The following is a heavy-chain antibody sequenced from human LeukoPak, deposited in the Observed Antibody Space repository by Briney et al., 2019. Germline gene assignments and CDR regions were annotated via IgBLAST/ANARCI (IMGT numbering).Heavy chain of an antibody. V-gene: IGHV3-23*01. D-gene: IGHD3-22*01. J-gene: IGHJ4*02. CDR1: GFTFSSNA. CDR2: ISGNDHT. Sequence: PGGSLRLSCAASGFTFSSNAMSWVRQAPGKGLEWVSTISGNDHTYYADSVKGRFTISRDNSKNTLYLQMTRLRAEDTAVYYCAKDLRGMIAFEYWGQGTLVTVSS. CDR3: AKDLRGMIAFEY.